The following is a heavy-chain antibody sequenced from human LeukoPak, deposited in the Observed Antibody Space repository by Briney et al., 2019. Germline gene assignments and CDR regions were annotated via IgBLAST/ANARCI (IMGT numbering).Heavy chain of an antibody. J-gene: IGHJ4*02. D-gene: IGHD6-19*01. CDR1: GFTFSSYG. Sequence: QTGRSLRLSCAASGFTFSSYGMPWVRQAPGKGLEWVAVISYDGSNKYYADSVKGRFTISRDNSKNTLYLQMNSLRAEDTAVYYCASPSGGYSSGWYQTNFDYWGQGTLVTVSS. V-gene: IGHV3-30*03. CDR2: ISYDGSNK. CDR3: ASPSGGYSSGWYQTNFDY.